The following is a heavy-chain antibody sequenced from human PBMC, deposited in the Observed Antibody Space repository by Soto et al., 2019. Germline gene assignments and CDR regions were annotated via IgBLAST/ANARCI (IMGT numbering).Heavy chain of an antibody. V-gene: IGHV1-69*06. D-gene: IGHD3-16*01. CDR3: ARKSTIRFYGMDV. CDR1: GASFNTYA. CDR2: IIPIFGTT. J-gene: IGHJ6*02. Sequence: SVKVSCKTSGASFNTYAIIWVRQAPGQGLEWVGEIIPIFGTTKYTEKLEGRVTLTADKSTGTAYMELTSLESEGTAIYFCARKSTIRFYGMDVWGQGTTVTVSS.